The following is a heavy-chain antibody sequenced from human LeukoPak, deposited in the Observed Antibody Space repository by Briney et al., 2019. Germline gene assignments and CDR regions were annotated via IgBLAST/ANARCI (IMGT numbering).Heavy chain of an antibody. J-gene: IGHJ4*02. CDR1: GGSISSYY. Sequence: PSETLSLTCIVSGGSISSYYWSWIRQPPGKGLEWIGYIYYSGITNYNPSLKSRVTISVDTSKNQFSLKLSSVTAADTAVYYCVRVRLAYGSGSCDYFDYWGQGTLVTISS. CDR3: VRVRLAYGSGSCDYFDY. V-gene: IGHV4-59*01. CDR2: IYYSGIT. D-gene: IGHD3-10*01.